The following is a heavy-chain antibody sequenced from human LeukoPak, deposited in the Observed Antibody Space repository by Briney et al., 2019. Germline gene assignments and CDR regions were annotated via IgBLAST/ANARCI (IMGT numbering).Heavy chain of an antibody. Sequence: PGRSLRLSCAASGFTFSSYGMHWVRQAPGKGLEWVAVIWYDGSNKYYADSVKGRFTISRDNSKSTLYLQMNNLRAEDTAVYYCARRAWHSSSNRINWFDPWGQGTLVTVSS. V-gene: IGHV3-33*01. CDR2: IWYDGSNK. J-gene: IGHJ5*02. D-gene: IGHD6-13*01. CDR3: ARRAWHSSSNRINWFDP. CDR1: GFTFSSYG.